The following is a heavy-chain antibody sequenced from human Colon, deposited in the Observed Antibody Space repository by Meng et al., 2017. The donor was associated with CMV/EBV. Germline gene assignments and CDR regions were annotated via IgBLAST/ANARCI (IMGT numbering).Heavy chain of an antibody. CDR1: GFTFNIYG. D-gene: IGHD1-1*01. CDR3: AKDLDTTAPFY. J-gene: IGHJ4*02. CDR2: IRYDGSNP. V-gene: IGHV3-30*02. Sequence: GESLKISCAASGFTFNIYGMHWVRQAPGKGLEWVAFIRYDGSNPYYADSVKGRFTISRDNSKNTLDLQMNSLRPEDTAVYYCAKDLDTTAPFYWGQGTLVTVSS.